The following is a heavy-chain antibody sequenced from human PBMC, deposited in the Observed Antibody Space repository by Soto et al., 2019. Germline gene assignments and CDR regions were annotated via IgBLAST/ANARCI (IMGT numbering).Heavy chain of an antibody. Sequence: QVQLVQSGAEEKQPGASVRLSCKASGYDFSSYAMHWVRQAPGQRLEWMGWINIGSGNTEYSQNFQDRITITRDTSSSTVYMRQKSLKSEDTAVYYCARDGGDCGYRLIYYYYIGLDVWGQGTMVTVSS. CDR1: GYDFSSYA. CDR3: ARDGGDCGYRLIYYYYIGLDV. J-gene: IGHJ6*02. CDR2: INIGSGNT. V-gene: IGHV1-3*05. D-gene: IGHD5-12*01.